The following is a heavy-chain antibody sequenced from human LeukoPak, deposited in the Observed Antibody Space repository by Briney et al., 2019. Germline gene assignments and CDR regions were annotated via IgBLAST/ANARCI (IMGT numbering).Heavy chain of an antibody. D-gene: IGHD2-2*01. CDR3: TTGPYCSSTSCSSYYYYYMDV. J-gene: IGHJ6*03. V-gene: IGHV3-74*01. Sequence: GGSLRLSCAASGFSFSVYWMHWVRQAPGKGPVWVSRIKTDGSITDYADFVKGRFTISRDNAKNTLYLQMNSLKTEDTAVYYCTTGPYCSSTSCSSYYYYYMDVWGKGTTVTISS. CDR2: IKTDGSIT. CDR1: GFSFSVYW.